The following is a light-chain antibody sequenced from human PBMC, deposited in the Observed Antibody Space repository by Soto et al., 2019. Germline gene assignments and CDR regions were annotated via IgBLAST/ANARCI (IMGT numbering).Light chain of an antibody. V-gene: IGLV1-44*01. Sequence: QSVLTQPPSASGTPGQRVTISCSGSSSNIGSNTVNWYQQLPGTAPKLLMYSNNQRPSGIPDRFSGSKSGTSASLAIGGLQSEDEADYYCAAWDDSLNGPVFGGGTKVTVL. CDR1: SSNIGSNT. CDR2: SNN. J-gene: IGLJ2*01. CDR3: AAWDDSLNGPV.